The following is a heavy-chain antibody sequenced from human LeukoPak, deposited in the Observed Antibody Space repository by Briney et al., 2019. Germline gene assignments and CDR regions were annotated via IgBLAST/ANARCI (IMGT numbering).Heavy chain of an antibody. CDR2: FYHGGST. V-gene: IGHV4-38-2*02. J-gene: IGHJ5*02. CDR3: ARASRIYYGSGSYP. CDR1: GYSISSGYY. D-gene: IGHD3-10*01. Sequence: SETLSLTCTVSGYSISSGYYWDWIRQPPGKGLEWIGTFYHGGSTYYNPSLKSRVTISVDTSKNQFSLKLSSVTAADTAVYYCARASRIYYGSGSYPWGQGTLVTVSS.